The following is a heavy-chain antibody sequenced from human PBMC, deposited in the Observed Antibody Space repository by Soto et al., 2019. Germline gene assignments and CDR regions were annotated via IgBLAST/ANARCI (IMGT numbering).Heavy chain of an antibody. CDR3: ARGRITMVRGAGWFDP. CDR1: GGSFSGYY. J-gene: IGHJ5*02. Sequence: PSETLSLTCAVYGGSFSGYYWSWIRQPPGKGLEWIGEINHSGSTNYNPSLKSRVTISVDTSKDQFSLKLSSVTAADTAVYYCARGRITMVRGAGWFDPWGQGTLVTVSS. D-gene: IGHD3-10*01. V-gene: IGHV4-34*01. CDR2: INHSGST.